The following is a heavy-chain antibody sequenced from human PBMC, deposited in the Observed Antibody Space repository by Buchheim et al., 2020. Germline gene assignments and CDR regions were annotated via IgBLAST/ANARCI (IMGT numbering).Heavy chain of an antibody. CDR2: ITSGASGGTTI. V-gene: IGHV3-48*03. Sequence: EVHLVESGGGLVQPGGSLRLSCAASGFTFSSYEMNWVRQAPGKGLEWVSYITSGASGGTTIFYADSVKGRFTISRDNAKNSLYLQMNSLRAEDTAVYYCTRDLGRSYGGPSNWYYYGMDVWGQGTT. CDR1: GFTFSSYE. CDR3: TRDLGRSYGGPSNWYYYGMDV. J-gene: IGHJ6*02. D-gene: IGHD5-18*01.